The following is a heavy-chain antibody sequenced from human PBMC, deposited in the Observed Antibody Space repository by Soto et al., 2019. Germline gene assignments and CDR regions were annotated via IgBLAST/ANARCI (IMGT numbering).Heavy chain of an antibody. Sequence: SETLSLTCSVSGGSISSSSYYWGWIRQPPGKGLEWIGSIYYSGSTYYNPSLKSRVTISVDTSKNQFSLKLSSVTAADTAVYYCARGRIVVVPAGWYYFDYWGQGTLVTVS. D-gene: IGHD2-2*01. CDR3: ARGRIVVVPAGWYYFDY. CDR1: GGSISSSSYY. J-gene: IGHJ4*02. CDR2: IYYSGST. V-gene: IGHV4-39*01.